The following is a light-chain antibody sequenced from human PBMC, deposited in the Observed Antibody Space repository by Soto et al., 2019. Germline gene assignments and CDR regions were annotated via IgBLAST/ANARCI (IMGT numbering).Light chain of an antibody. CDR2: GAS. V-gene: IGKV3D-20*02. Sequence: DIVLTQSPGTLSLSPGERAALSCRASQSVSSSYLAWYQQKPGQAPRLLIYGASNRATGIPDRFSGSGSGTDFTLTISSLEPEDFAVYYCQQRSNWPITFGQGTRLEIK. J-gene: IGKJ5*01. CDR1: QSVSSSY. CDR3: QQRSNWPIT.